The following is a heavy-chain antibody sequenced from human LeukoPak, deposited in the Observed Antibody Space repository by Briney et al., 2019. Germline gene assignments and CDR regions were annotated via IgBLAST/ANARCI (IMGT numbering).Heavy chain of an antibody. J-gene: IGHJ4*02. V-gene: IGHV4-34*01. Sequence: SETLSLTCAVSGGSFSAYSWNWIRQPPGKGLEWIAEINFTGSSDTGSTSYSPSLKSRVTISADTSKNQFSLHLRSATVADTGVYFCARGFSGSWEFDFWGQGTLVTVSS. D-gene: IGHD1-14*01. CDR3: ARGFSGSWEFDF. CDR2: INFTGSSDTGST. CDR1: GGSFSAYS.